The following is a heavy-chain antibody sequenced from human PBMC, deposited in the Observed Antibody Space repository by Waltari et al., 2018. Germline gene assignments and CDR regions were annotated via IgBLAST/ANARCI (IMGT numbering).Heavy chain of an antibody. CDR3: TTLFGDFWSGYFFDF. Sequence: EVQLVESGGGLVKPGGYIRLSCAAFGFTFSTSWMKWVRQAPGKGLECVGRVKSKSDGGTRDYSAPVKGRFTISRDDSENTLYLKMNSLKTEDTAVYYCTTLFGDFWSGYFFDFWGQGTLVTVSS. CDR2: VKSKSDGGTR. J-gene: IGHJ4*02. CDR1: GFTFSTSW. D-gene: IGHD3-3*01. V-gene: IGHV3-15*01.